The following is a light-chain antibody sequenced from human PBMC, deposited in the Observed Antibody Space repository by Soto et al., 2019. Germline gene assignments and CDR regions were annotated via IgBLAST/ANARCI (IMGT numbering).Light chain of an antibody. CDR2: WAS. Sequence: DIVMTQSPDSLAVSLGETATINCKSSQSVLYSSNNKNYLAWYQQKPGQPPKLLIYWASTRESGVPDRFSGSGSGTDFPLTISSLQAEDVAVYYCQQYYSTPPFTFGPGTKVDI. J-gene: IGKJ3*01. CDR1: QSVLYSSNNKNY. CDR3: QQYYSTPPFT. V-gene: IGKV4-1*01.